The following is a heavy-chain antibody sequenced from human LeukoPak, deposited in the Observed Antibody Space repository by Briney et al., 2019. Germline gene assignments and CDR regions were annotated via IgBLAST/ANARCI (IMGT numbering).Heavy chain of an antibody. Sequence: SETLSLTCTVSGYSISSGYYWGWIRQPPGKGLEWIGSIYHSGSTNYIPSLKSRVTISVDTSKNQFSLKLSSVTAADTAVYYCARCPPNSYGKYYYYYYMDVWGKGTTVTISS. J-gene: IGHJ6*03. V-gene: IGHV4-38-2*02. CDR1: GYSISSGYY. CDR3: ARCPPNSYGKYYYYYYMDV. CDR2: IYHSGST. D-gene: IGHD5-18*01.